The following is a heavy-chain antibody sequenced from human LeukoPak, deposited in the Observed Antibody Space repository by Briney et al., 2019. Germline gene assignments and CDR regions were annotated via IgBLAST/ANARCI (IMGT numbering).Heavy chain of an antibody. CDR3: ARGPAMVRGVITKGDNWFDP. CDR2: INHSGST. V-gene: IGHV4-34*01. D-gene: IGHD3-10*01. J-gene: IGHJ5*02. Sequence: SETLSLTCAVYGGSFSGYYWSWIRQPPGKGLEWIGEINHSGSTTYNPSLKSRVTISVDTSKNQFSLKLSSVTAADTAVYYCARGPAMVRGVITKGDNWFDPWGQGTLVTVSS. CDR1: GGSFSGYY.